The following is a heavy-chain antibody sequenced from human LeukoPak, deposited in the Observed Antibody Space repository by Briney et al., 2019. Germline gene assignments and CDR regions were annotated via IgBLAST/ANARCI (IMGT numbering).Heavy chain of an antibody. CDR1: GFSFSNYG. Sequence: PGGSLRLSCAASGFSFSNYGFHGVRQAPGKGLDWVSAISYDGKNIHYADSVKGRFTISRDNSRNTVYLQMNSLRVEDTAVYYCAKTYSRESGYDFFFHYWGRGTRVTVSS. V-gene: IGHV3-33*06. D-gene: IGHD5-12*01. J-gene: IGHJ4*02. CDR3: AKTYSRESGYDFFFHY. CDR2: ISYDGKNI.